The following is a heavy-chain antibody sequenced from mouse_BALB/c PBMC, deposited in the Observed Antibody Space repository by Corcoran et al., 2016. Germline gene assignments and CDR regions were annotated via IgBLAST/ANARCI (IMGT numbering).Heavy chain of an antibody. D-gene: IGHD1-1*01. CDR2: INPYNDGT. Sequence: EVQLQQSGPELVKPGASGKMSCKATGYTFISYVMQWVKQKPGQGLAWIGYINPYNDGTKYNEKFKGKATLTSDKSSSTAYMELSSLTSEDSAVYYCASHYYGSSHYAMDYWGQGTSVTVSS. CDR3: ASHYYGSSHYAMDY. V-gene: IGHV1S136*01. J-gene: IGHJ4*01. CDR1: GYTFISYV.